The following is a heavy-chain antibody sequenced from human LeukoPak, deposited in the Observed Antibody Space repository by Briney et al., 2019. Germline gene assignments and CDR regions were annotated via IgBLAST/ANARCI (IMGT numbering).Heavy chain of an antibody. CDR3: ARDRRDGYSTPYHYWYFDL. CDR2: IYSGGST. CDR1: GFTVSSNY. Sequence: GGSLRLSCAASGFTVSSNYMSWVRQAPGKGLEWVSVIYSGGSTYYADSVKGRFTISRDNSKNTLYLQMNSLRAEDTAVYYCARDRRDGYSTPYHYWYFDLWGRGTLVTVSS. V-gene: IGHV3-66*01. J-gene: IGHJ2*01. D-gene: IGHD4-4*01.